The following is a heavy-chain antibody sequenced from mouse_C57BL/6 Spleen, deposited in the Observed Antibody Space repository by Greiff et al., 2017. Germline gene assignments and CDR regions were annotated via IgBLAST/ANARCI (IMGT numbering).Heavy chain of an antibody. CDR3: ARGDGSSSYFDY. D-gene: IGHD1-1*01. CDR1: GYTFTSYW. J-gene: IGHJ2*01. CDR2: IDPSDSYT. V-gene: IGHV1-50*01. Sequence: VQLQQSGAELVKPGASVKLSCKASGYTFTSYWMQWVKQRPGQGLEWIGEIDPSDSYTNYNQKFKGKATLTVDTSSSTAYMQLSSLTSEDSAVYYCARGDGSSSYFDYWGQGTTLTVSS.